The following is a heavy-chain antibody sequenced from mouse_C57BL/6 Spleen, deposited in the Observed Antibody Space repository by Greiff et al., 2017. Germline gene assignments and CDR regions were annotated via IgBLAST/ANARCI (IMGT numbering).Heavy chain of an antibody. V-gene: IGHV1-4*01. CDR2: INPSSGYP. D-gene: IGHD1-1*01. Sequence: VQLQQSGAELARPGASVKMSCKASGYTFTSYTMHWVKQRPGQGLEWIGYINPSSGYPKYNQKFKDKATLTADKSSSTAYMQLSSLTSEDAAVYYCASRGDPGSSYLYFDVWGTGTTVTVSS. CDR3: ASRGDPGSSYLYFDV. CDR1: GYTFTSYT. J-gene: IGHJ1*03.